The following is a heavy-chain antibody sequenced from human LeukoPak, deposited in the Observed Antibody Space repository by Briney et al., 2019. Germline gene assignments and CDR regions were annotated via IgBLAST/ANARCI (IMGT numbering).Heavy chain of an antibody. CDR2: THYSGST. Sequence: SETLSLTCTVSGGSISSYYWSWIRQPPGKGLEWIGYTHYSGSTYYNPSLKSRVTISVDTSKNQFSLKLSSVTAADTAVYYCAREEDCSSTSCRYLNWFDPWGQGTLVTVSS. J-gene: IGHJ5*02. CDR3: AREEDCSSTSCRYLNWFDP. D-gene: IGHD2-2*01. V-gene: IGHV4-59*08. CDR1: GGSISSYY.